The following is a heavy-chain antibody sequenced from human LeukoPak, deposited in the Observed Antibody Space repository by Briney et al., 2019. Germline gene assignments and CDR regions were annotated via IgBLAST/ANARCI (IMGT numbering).Heavy chain of an antibody. Sequence: GDSLKISCKGTGYSFTSYWIGWVRQMPGKGLEWMGIIYPGDSDTRYSPSFQGQVTISADKSISTAYLQWSSLKASDTAMYYCARLRDIVVVPAATDWFDPWGQGTLVTVSS. CDR3: ARLRDIVVVPAATDWFDP. CDR2: IYPGDSDT. D-gene: IGHD2-2*01. V-gene: IGHV5-51*01. J-gene: IGHJ5*02. CDR1: GYSFTSYW.